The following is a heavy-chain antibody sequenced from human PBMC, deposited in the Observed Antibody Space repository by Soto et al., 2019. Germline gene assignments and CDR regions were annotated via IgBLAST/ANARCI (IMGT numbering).Heavy chain of an antibody. Sequence: QVQLQESGPGLVKPSETLSLTCTVSGGSISSYYWSWIRQPPGKGLEWIGYIYYSGSTNCNPSLNSRVTISVDTSKNQFSLKLSSVTAADTAVYYCARRYSSGFDYWGQGTLVTVSS. J-gene: IGHJ4*02. CDR2: IYYSGST. D-gene: IGHD6-19*01. CDR1: GGSISSYY. V-gene: IGHV4-59*01. CDR3: ARRYSSGFDY.